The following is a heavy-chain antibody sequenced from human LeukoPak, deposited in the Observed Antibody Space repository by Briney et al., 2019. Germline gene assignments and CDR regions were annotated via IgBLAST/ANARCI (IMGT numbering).Heavy chain of an antibody. V-gene: IGHV3-30-3*01. Sequence: PGGSLRLSCAASGFTFSSYAMHWVRQAPGKGLEWVAVVSYDGSNKYYADSVKGRFTISRDNSKITLYLQMNSLRAEDTAVYYCAKDGSSSWYYYFDYWGQGTLVTVSS. CDR3: AKDGSSSWYYYFDY. J-gene: IGHJ4*02. CDR2: VSYDGSNK. CDR1: GFTFSSYA. D-gene: IGHD6-13*01.